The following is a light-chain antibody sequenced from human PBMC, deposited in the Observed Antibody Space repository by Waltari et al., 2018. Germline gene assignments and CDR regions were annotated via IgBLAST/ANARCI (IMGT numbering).Light chain of an antibody. V-gene: IGLV5-37*01. Sequence: QPVLTQPPSSSASPGESARLTCTLPSDINVGDFNISWYQQKPGSPPRFPLYYKSESEKAQGSGVPSRFSGSKDASAKAGILLISGLQSEDESDYYCMFWPSNVWVFGGGTKLTVL. J-gene: IGLJ3*02. CDR3: MFWPSNVWV. CDR2: YKSESEK. CDR1: SDINVGDFN.